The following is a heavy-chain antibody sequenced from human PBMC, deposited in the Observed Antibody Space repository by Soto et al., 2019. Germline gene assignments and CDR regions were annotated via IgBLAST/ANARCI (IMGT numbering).Heavy chain of an antibody. Sequence: QVQLVQPGAEVKKPGASVKVSCKASGYTFTSYSISWVRQAPGQGLEWMGWISAYNDNTNYAQNLQGRVTMTTDTSTSTAYMELRSLRSDDTAVYYCARDHYYVSGTLYDYGMDVWGQGTTVTVSS. CDR1: GYTFTSYS. D-gene: IGHD3-10*01. J-gene: IGHJ6*02. CDR3: ARDHYYVSGTLYDYGMDV. CDR2: ISAYNDNT. V-gene: IGHV1-18*04.